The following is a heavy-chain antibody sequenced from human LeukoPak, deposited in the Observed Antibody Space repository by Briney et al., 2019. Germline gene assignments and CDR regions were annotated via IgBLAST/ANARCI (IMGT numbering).Heavy chain of an antibody. CDR2: IIPILGIA. CDR3: ARVRFSSRTPIHFDY. J-gene: IGHJ4*02. V-gene: IGHV1-69*04. CDR1: GGTFSSYA. Sequence: GASVKVSCKASGGTFSSYAISWVRQAPGQGLEWMGRIIPILGIANYAQKFQGRVTITADKSTSTAYMELSSLRSEDTAVYYCARVRFSSRTPIHFDYWGQGTLVTVSS. D-gene: IGHD2-2*01.